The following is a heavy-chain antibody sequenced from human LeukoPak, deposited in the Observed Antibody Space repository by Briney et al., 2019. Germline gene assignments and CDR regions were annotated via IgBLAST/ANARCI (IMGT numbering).Heavy chain of an antibody. CDR1: GFTFSSYS. D-gene: IGHD6-13*01. J-gene: IGHJ4*02. CDR2: ISSSSSYI. V-gene: IGHV3-21*01. Sequence: PGGSLRLSCAASGFTFSSYSMNWVRQAPGKGLVWVSSISSSSSYIYYADSVKGRFTISRDNAKNSLYLQMNSLRAEDTAVYYCARDRGSSWYEVVDYWGQGTLVTVSS. CDR3: ARDRGSSWYEVVDY.